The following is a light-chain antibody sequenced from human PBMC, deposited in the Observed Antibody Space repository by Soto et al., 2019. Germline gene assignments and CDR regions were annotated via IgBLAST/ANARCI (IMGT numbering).Light chain of an antibody. Sequence: DIHMTQSPSSLSASVGVRVTITCRASQSISSYLNWYQQKPGKAPKLLIYAASSLQSGVPSRFSGSGSGTDFTLTISSLQPEDFATYYCQQSYSTPPLTFGGGTKVEIK. CDR2: AAS. CDR3: QQSYSTPPLT. CDR1: QSISSY. V-gene: IGKV1-39*01. J-gene: IGKJ4*01.